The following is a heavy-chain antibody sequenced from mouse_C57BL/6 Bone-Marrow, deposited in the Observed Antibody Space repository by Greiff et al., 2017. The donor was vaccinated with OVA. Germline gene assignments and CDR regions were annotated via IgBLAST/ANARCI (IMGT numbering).Heavy chain of an antibody. CDR3: ARQETWFAY. CDR1: GFTFSSYT. CDR2: ISGGGGNT. J-gene: IGHJ3*01. V-gene: IGHV5-9*01. Sequence: EVMLVESGGGLVKPGGSLKLSCAASGFTFSSYTMSWVRQTPEKRLEWVATISGGGGNTYYPDSVKGRFIISRDNTKNTLYLQISSLRSEDTALYYCARQETWFAYWGRGTLVAVSA.